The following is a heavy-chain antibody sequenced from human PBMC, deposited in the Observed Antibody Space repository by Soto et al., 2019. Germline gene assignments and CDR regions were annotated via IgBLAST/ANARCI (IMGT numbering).Heavy chain of an antibody. CDR2: INPNSGGT. Sequence: GASVKVSCKASGYTFTGYYMHWVRQAPGQGLEWMGWINPNSGGTNYAQKFRGRVTMTRDTSISTAYMELSRLRSDDTAVYYCARDGDFWSGYPANSYYYDMHVWRQATTVNSP. J-gene: IGHJ6*02. CDR1: GYTFTGYY. V-gene: IGHV1-2*02. D-gene: IGHD3-3*01. CDR3: ARDGDFWSGYPANSYYYDMHV.